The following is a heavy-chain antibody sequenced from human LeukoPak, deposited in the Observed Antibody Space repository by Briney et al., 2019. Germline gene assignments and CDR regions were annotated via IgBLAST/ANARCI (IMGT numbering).Heavy chain of an antibody. J-gene: IGHJ3*02. Sequence: KDGESLKISCKGSGYSFTIYCIGWVRQMPGKGLKWMGIIYPGDSDTRYSPSFQGQVTISADKSISTAYLQWSSLKASDTAMYYCASRPYYYDSSGYYSRGAFDIWGQGTMVTVSS. CDR3: ASRPYYYDSSGYYSRGAFDI. V-gene: IGHV5-51*01. D-gene: IGHD3-22*01. CDR1: GYSFTIYC. CDR2: IYPGDSDT.